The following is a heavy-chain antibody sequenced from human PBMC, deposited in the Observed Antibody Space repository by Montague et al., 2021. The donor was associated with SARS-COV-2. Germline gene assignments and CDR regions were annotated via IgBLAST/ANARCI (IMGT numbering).Heavy chain of an antibody. CDR3: ARHCSATLPAVY. V-gene: IGHV4-59*08. D-gene: IGHD2-15*01. Sequence: SETLSLTCTVSGGSISSFYWSWFRQPPGKGLEWIGYISDSGSTNYNPSLTSRATMSVDTSKNQFSLKVNSVTAADTAVYYCARHCSATLPAVYWGQGTLVTVSS. J-gene: IGHJ4*02. CDR1: GGSISSFY. CDR2: ISDSGST.